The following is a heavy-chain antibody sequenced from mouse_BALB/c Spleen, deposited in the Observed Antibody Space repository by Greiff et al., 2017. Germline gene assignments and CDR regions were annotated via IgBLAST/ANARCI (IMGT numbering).Heavy chain of an antibody. V-gene: IGHV1-54*01. CDR3: ARWLLRNPFAY. Sequence: VQLQQSGAELVRPGTSVKVSCKASGYAFTNYLIEWVKQRPGQGLEWIGVINPGSGGTNYNEKFKGKATLTADKSSSTAYMQLSSLTSDDSAVYFCARWLLRNPFAYWGQGTLVTVS. CDR1: GYAFTNYL. D-gene: IGHD2-3*01. CDR2: INPGSGGT. J-gene: IGHJ3*01.